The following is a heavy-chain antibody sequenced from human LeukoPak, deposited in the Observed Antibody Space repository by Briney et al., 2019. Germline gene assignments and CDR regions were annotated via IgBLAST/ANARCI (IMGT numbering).Heavy chain of an antibody. J-gene: IGHJ6*04. CDR1: GGSISSYY. D-gene: IGHD4-17*01. Sequence: SETLSLTCTVSGGSISSYYWSWIRQPPGKGLEWIGYIYYSWSTNYNPSLKSRVTISVDTSKNQFSLKLSSVTAADTAVYYCARVPDPSVNYYYGMDVWGKGTTVTVSS. CDR2: IYYSWST. CDR3: ARVPDPSVNYYYGMDV. V-gene: IGHV4-59*01.